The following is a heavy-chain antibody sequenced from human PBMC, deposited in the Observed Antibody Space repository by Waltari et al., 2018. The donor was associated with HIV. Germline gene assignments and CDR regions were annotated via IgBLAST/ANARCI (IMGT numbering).Heavy chain of an antibody. CDR1: GLTLGNAW. Sequence: EVQLVESGGGLVKPGGSLRLSCAAYGLTLGNAWMSWVRQAPGKGLEWVGRIKSKTDGGTEDYAAPVKGRFTISRDDSKNILYLQMNSLKTEDTAVYYCYGFVWGQGTLVTVSS. J-gene: IGHJ4*02. V-gene: IGHV3-15*01. D-gene: IGHD3-10*01. CDR3: YGFV. CDR2: IKSKTDGGTE.